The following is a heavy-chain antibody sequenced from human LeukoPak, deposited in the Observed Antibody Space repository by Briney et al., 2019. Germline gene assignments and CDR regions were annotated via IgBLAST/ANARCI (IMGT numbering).Heavy chain of an antibody. CDR1: GFTFSNAW. D-gene: IGHD3-22*01. Sequence: GGSLRLSCAASGFTFSNAWMNWVRQAPGKELEWVGRIFSKSDGEKKEYSVPVKGRFTISRDDSKNTLYLQMDSLKTEDTALYYCTTGQDYYDSSDFDDWGQGTLVTVAS. V-gene: IGHV3-15*01. J-gene: IGHJ4*02. CDR2: IFSKSDGEKK. CDR3: TTGQDYYDSSDFDD.